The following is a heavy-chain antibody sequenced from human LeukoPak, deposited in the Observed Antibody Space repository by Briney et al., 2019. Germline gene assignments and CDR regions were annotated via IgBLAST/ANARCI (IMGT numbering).Heavy chain of an antibody. D-gene: IGHD4-17*01. CDR2: IYYTGST. V-gene: IGHV4-59*08. Sequence: PSETLSLICSVSGGSMRSYYWSWIRQHPGKGLEWVGYIYYTGSTIYNPSLKSRVTISLDTSKNQFSLKLNSVTAADTAVYYCAKMGNPATVTADYWGQGTLVTVSS. CDR3: AKMGNPATVTADY. CDR1: GGSMRSYY. J-gene: IGHJ4*02.